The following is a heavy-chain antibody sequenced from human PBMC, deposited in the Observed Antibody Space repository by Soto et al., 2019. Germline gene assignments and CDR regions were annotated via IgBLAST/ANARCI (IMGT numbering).Heavy chain of an antibody. Sequence: DVQLLESGGDLVQPGGSLRLSCAASGFTFSAFAMTWVRLAPGKGLEWVSSISGSTYYADSVKGRFTISRDDSKNTLYLQMNRLRAEDTAVYYCVIGGARGPSGHWGQGTLVTVSS. CDR2: ISGST. CDR1: GFTFSAFA. J-gene: IGHJ4*02. V-gene: IGHV3-23*01. D-gene: IGHD3-10*01. CDR3: VIGGARGPSGH.